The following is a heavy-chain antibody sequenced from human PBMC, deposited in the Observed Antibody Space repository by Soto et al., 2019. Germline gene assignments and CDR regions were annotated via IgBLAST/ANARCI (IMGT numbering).Heavy chain of an antibody. CDR2: IRKDGTVE. J-gene: IGHJ3*01. V-gene: IGHV3-7*05. CDR3: AKDANLRDPSVLYGVFDV. D-gene: IGHD3-3*01. CDR1: GFTFSNYW. Sequence: DVQLMESGGGLVQPGGSLRLSCAASGFTFSNYWMAWVRQTPGKGLQWVANIRKDGTVEHYLDSVEGRFSVSRDNARETLHLQMKSLRIEDTAGYYCAKDANLRDPSVLYGVFDVWGQGTMVIVSS.